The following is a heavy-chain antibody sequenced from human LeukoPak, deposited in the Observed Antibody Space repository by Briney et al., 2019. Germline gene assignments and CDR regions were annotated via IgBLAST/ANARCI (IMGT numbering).Heavy chain of an antibody. J-gene: IGHJ4*02. Sequence: PGGSLRLSCAASGFTFSSYAMSWVRQAPGKGLEWVSAISGSGGSTYYADSVKGRFTISRDNAKNSLYLQMNSLRAEDTAVYYCARERYSGSYPVFDYWGQGTLVTVSS. D-gene: IGHD1-26*01. V-gene: IGHV3-23*01. CDR2: ISGSGGST. CDR1: GFTFSSYA. CDR3: ARERYSGSYPVFDY.